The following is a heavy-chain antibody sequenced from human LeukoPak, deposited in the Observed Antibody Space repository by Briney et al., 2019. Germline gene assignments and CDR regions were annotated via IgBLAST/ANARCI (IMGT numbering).Heavy chain of an antibody. CDR3: ARATYYDFWSGFDY. D-gene: IGHD3-3*01. V-gene: IGHV3-7*03. CDR1: GFTFSSHW. J-gene: IGHJ4*02. Sequence: PGGSLRLSCAASGFTFSSHWMTWVRQAPGKGLEWVANINEDGSGKYYVDSVKGRFTISRDNAKNSLYLQMNSLRAEDTAVYYCARATYYDFWSGFDYWGQGTLVTVSS. CDR2: INEDGSGK.